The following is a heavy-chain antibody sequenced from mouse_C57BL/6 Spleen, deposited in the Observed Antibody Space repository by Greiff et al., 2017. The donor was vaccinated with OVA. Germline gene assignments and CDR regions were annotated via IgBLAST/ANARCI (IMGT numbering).Heavy chain of an antibody. V-gene: IGHV2-2*01. CDR2: LWSGGST. CDR3: ARYDYDEDYYAMDY. Sequence: QVQLKESGPGLVQPSQSLSITCTVSGFSLTSYGVHWVRQSPGKGLEWLGVLWSGGSTDYNAAFISRLSISKDNSKSKVFSTMNSLLADDTARYYCARYDYDEDYYAMDYWGQGTSVTVSS. D-gene: IGHD2-4*01. CDR1: GFSLTSYG. J-gene: IGHJ4*01.